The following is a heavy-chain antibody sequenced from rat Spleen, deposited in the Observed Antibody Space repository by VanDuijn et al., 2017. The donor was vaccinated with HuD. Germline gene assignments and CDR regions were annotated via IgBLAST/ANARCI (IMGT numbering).Heavy chain of an antibody. CDR1: GFTFSNYY. Sequence: EVQLVESGGGLVQPGRSLKLSCAASGFTFSNYYMAWVRQAPTKGLEWVAYISTGGGSTYYRDSVKGRFTISRDNAKSTLYLQMDSLRSEDTSTYYCTTSLGRIITTLYFDYWGQGVMVTVSS. CDR3: TTSLGRIITTLYFDY. D-gene: IGHD1-6*01. V-gene: IGHV5-27*01. CDR2: ISTGGGST. J-gene: IGHJ2*01.